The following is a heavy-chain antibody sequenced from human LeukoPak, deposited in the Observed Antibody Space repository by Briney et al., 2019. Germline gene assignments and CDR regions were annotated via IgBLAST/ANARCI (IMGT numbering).Heavy chain of an antibody. D-gene: IGHD2-15*01. CDR3: ARVAGVEVAPATSY. Sequence: SEILSLTCTVSGYSISNGFYWAWIRQPPGKGLEWIGSVYHTGSTYSNPSLKSRVTISVDTSKNQFSLSLTSVTAADTAVYYCARVAGVEVAPATSYWGQGTLVTVSS. CDR2: VYHTGST. J-gene: IGHJ4*02. V-gene: IGHV4-38-2*02. CDR1: GYSISNGFY.